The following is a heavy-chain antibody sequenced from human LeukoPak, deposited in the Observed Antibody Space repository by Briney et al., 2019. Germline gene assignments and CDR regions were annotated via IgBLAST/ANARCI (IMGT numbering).Heavy chain of an antibody. Sequence: GRSLRPSCAASGFTSSSYWMSCVRQAPRKGLEWVANIKQDGSEKYYVDSVKGRFTISRDNAKNSLYLQMNSLRAEDTAVYYCARDRGYSSGWYVYWGQGTLVTVSS. V-gene: IGHV3-7*03. CDR2: IKQDGSEK. D-gene: IGHD6-19*01. CDR3: ARDRGYSSGWYVY. J-gene: IGHJ4*02. CDR1: GFTSSSYW.